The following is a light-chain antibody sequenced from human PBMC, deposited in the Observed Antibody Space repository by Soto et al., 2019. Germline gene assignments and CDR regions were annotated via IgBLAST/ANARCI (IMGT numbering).Light chain of an antibody. J-gene: IGLJ3*02. CDR1: SSNIGRNT. CDR2: SSD. CDR3: AAWYDSLNAWA. V-gene: IGLV1-44*01. Sequence: QSVLTQPPSASGTPGQRVTISCSGSSSNIGRNTVKWYRQLPGTAPKLLIGSSDQRPSGVPDRFSCSQSGTSASLAISGLQSEDEADSICAAWYDSLNAWAFGGGTKLTVL.